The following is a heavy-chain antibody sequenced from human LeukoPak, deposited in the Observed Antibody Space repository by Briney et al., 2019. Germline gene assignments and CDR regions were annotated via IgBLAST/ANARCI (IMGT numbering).Heavy chain of an antibody. J-gene: IGHJ5*02. V-gene: IGHV4-59*01. CDR3: ARDLSGAPGVNWFDP. CDR2: IYYSGSS. CDR1: GASISSYF. Sequence: SETLSLTCTVSGASISSYFWSWIRQPPGKGLEWIGYIYYSGSSNYNPSLKSRVTMSVDTSTNQFSLKLTSVTAADTAVYYCARDLSGAPGVNWFDPWGQGTLVTVSP. D-gene: IGHD7-27*01.